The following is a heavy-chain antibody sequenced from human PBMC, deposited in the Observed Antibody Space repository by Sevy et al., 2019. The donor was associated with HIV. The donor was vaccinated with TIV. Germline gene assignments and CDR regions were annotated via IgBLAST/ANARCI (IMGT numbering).Heavy chain of an antibody. CDR2: IFPDDSET. CDR3: ATSHSGYFDSSGYYIY. Sequence: GESLKISCKGSGYSFTSHWIGWVRHMPGKGLEWMGIIFPDDSETRSSPSFQGQVTFSADKSINTAYLQWGSLKASDTAMYYCATSHSGYFDSSGYYIYWGQGTLVTVSS. CDR1: GYSFTSHW. V-gene: IGHV5-51*01. D-gene: IGHD3-22*01. J-gene: IGHJ4*02.